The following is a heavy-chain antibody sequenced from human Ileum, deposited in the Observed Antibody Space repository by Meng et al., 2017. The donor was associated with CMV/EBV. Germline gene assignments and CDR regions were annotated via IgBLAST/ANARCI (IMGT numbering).Heavy chain of an antibody. CDR3: AKLGASSPAY. Sequence: LSRAVSGINFSNYARSAVRQTPGKGLECISAISGSGGNTYYADSVKGRFTISRDNTWNTVFLQMNSLRADDTAVYYCAKLGASSPAYWGQGTLVTVSS. CDR1: GINFSNYA. V-gene: IGHV3-23*01. J-gene: IGHJ4*02. D-gene: IGHD1-26*01. CDR2: ISGSGGNT.